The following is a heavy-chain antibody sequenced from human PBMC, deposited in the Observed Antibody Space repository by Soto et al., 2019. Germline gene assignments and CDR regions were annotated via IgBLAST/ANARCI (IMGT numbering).Heavy chain of an antibody. Sequence: QVQLVQSGAEVKKPGASVKVSCKASGYTFTSYDITWVRQATGQGLEWMGWMNPNNNNTGYAQKFKGRVTMTRNTSISTAYMELSSLGSEDTAVYYCARGHHSYLNDYWGQGTLVTVSS. CDR1: GYTFTSYD. CDR2: MNPNNNNT. CDR3: ARGHHSYLNDY. V-gene: IGHV1-8*01. J-gene: IGHJ4*02. D-gene: IGHD2-8*01.